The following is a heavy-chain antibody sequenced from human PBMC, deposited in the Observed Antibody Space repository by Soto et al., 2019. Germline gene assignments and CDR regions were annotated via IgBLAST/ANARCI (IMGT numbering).Heavy chain of an antibody. D-gene: IGHD3-22*01. CDR3: ARRGIYSDSSGYNFDY. CDR1: GYSFTSYW. V-gene: IGHV5-51*01. CDR2: IYPGDSDT. J-gene: IGHJ4*02. Sequence: PGEYLKISCKGSGYSFTSYWIGWVLQMPGKGLEWMGIIYPGDSDTRYSPSFQGQVTISADKSISTAYLQWSSLKASDTAMYYCARRGIYSDSSGYNFDYWRPGTLVTVSS.